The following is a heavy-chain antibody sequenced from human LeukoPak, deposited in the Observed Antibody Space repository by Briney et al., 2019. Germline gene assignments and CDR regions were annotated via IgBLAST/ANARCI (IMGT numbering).Heavy chain of an antibody. J-gene: IGHJ4*02. D-gene: IGHD1-1*01. CDR1: GFTFSIYW. CDR2: IKQDGSEK. V-gene: IGHV3-7*01. Sequence: GGSLRLSCAASGFTFSIYWMSWVRQAPGKGLEWVANIKQDGSEKYYVDSVKGRFTISRDNAKNSLYLQMNSLRAEDTAVYYCARDEGTFDYWGQGTLVTVSS. CDR3: ARDEGTFDY.